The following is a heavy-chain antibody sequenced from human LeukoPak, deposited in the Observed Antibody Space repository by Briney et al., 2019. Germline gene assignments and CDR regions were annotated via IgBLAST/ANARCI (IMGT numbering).Heavy chain of an antibody. CDR3: ARDPNYYDSSGPPDY. J-gene: IGHJ4*02. D-gene: IGHD3-22*01. CDR1: GYTFTGYY. V-gene: IGHV1-2*02. Sequence: GASVKVSCKASGYTFTGYYMHWVRQAPGQGLEWMGWINPNSGGANYAQKFQGRVTMTRDTSISTAYMELSRLRSDDTAVYYCARDPNYYDSSGPPDYWGQGTLVTVSS. CDR2: INPNSGGA.